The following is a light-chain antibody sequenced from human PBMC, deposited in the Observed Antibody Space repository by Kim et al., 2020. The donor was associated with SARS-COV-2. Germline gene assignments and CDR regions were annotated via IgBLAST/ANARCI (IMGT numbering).Light chain of an antibody. V-gene: IGLV3-1*01. CDR2: QDS. Sequence: SYELTQPPSVSVYPGQTASITCSGDKLGDKYACWYQQKPGQSPVLVIYQDSKRPSGIPERFSGSNSGNTATLTISGTQAMDEADYYCQAWDSSTCVFGTGTKVTVL. CDR1: KLGDKY. CDR3: QAWDSSTCV. J-gene: IGLJ1*01.